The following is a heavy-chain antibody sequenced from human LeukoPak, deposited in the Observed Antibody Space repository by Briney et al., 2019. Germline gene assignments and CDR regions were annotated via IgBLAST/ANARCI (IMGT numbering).Heavy chain of an antibody. CDR1: GFTFSSYA. CDR3: ARLGSSSPDDAFDI. CDR2: ISGSGGST. J-gene: IGHJ3*02. Sequence: PGGSLRLSCAASGFTFSSYAMSWVRQAPGKGLEWVSAISGSGGSTYYADSVKGRFTISRDNAKNSLYLQMNSLRAEDTAVYYCARLGSSSPDDAFDIWGQGTMVTVSS. V-gene: IGHV3-23*01. D-gene: IGHD6-6*01.